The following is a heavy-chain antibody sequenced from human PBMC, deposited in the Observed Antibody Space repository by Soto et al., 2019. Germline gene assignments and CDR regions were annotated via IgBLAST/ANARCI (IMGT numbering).Heavy chain of an antibody. J-gene: IGHJ6*03. CDR2: INHSGST. CDR3: ARGPVVVPFVSPPHLDWYMDV. V-gene: IGHV4-34*01. D-gene: IGHD2-2*01. CDR1: GGSFSGYY. Sequence: PSETLSLTCAVYGGSFSGYYWSWIRQPPGKGLEWIGEINHSGSTNYNPSLKSRVTISVDTSKNQFSLKLSSVTAADTAVYYCARGPVVVPFVSPPHLDWYMDVWGKGTTVTVSS.